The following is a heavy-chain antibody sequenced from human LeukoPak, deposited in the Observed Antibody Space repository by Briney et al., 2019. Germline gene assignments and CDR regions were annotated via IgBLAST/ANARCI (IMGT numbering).Heavy chain of an antibody. CDR3: ARWDSSGCLDY. V-gene: IGHV3-11*01. CDR1: GLTFSDYY. CDR2: ISSSGTTI. J-gene: IGHJ4*02. Sequence: PVGSLRLSCAASGLTFSDYYMSWIRQAPGKGLEWVSYISSSGTTIYYADSVKGRFTISRDNAKNSLYLQMNSLRAEDTAVYFCARWDSSGCLDYWGQGTLVTVSS. D-gene: IGHD3-22*01.